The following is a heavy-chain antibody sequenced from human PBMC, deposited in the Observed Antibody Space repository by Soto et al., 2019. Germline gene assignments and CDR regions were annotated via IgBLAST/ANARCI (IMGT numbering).Heavy chain of an antibody. Sequence: QVQLVQSGAEVKKPGASVKVSCKASRYSFTSYEIIWVRQATGQGLEWMGWMNPNSGNRGYAQKFQGRVTMTGNTSIRTAYMEPSSLRFEDTAVYYCARGRRLIFGVVYYGMDVWGQGTTVTVSS. D-gene: IGHD3-3*01. J-gene: IGHJ6*02. CDR2: MNPNSGNR. CDR1: RYSFTSYE. V-gene: IGHV1-8*01. CDR3: ARGRRLIFGVVYYGMDV.